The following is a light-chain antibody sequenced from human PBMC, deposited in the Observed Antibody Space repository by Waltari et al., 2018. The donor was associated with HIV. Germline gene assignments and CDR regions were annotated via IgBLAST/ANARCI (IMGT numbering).Light chain of an antibody. J-gene: IGLJ1*01. CDR3: CSYATSSTYV. CDR1: SSDVGSYNY. Sequence: QSALTQPASVSGSPGPSVTISCTGTSSDVGSYNYVSWYQQYPGKAPKLMIYEVSNRPSGVSNRFSGSRSGNTASLTISGLQTEDEADYYCCSYATSSTYVFGTGTKVTVV. V-gene: IGLV2-14*01. CDR2: EVS.